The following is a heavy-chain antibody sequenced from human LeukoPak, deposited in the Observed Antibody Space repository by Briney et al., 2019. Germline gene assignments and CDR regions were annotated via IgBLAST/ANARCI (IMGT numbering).Heavy chain of an antibody. CDR2: ISSSGSTK. J-gene: IGHJ4*02. CDR1: GFTFSSYE. V-gene: IGHV3-48*03. Sequence: GGSLRLSCAASGFTFSSYEMNWVRQAPGKGLEWVSYISSSGSTKYYADSVKGRFTISRDNSKNTLYLQMNSLRAEDTAVYYCAKDSSSWYYDYWGQGTLVTVSS. CDR3: AKDSSSWYYDY. D-gene: IGHD6-13*01.